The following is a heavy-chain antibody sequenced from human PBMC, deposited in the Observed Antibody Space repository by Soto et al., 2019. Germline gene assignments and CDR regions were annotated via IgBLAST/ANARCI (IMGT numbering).Heavy chain of an antibody. CDR3: ARDPIIVATISWFDP. D-gene: IGHD5-12*01. V-gene: IGHV3-30-3*01. CDR1: GFTFSSYA. Sequence: GGSLRLSCAASGFTFSSYAMHWVRQAPGKGLEWVAVISYDGSNKYYADSVKGRFTISRDNSKNTLYLQMNSLRAEDTAVYYCARDPIIVATISWFDPWGQGTLVTVSS. J-gene: IGHJ5*02. CDR2: ISYDGSNK.